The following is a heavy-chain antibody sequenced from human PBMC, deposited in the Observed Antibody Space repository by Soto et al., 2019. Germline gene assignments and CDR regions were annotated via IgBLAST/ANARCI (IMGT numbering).Heavy chain of an antibody. CDR2: ISFDSSEV. Sequence: GGSLRLSCVGSGFIFSNYALHWVRLAPGRGLEWVAFISFDSSEVHYADSVKGRFTISRDNPRNTLFLHVNSLRADDTAVYHWAIARVADSSLDHWGQGTLVTVSS. V-gene: IGHV3-30*01. D-gene: IGHD3-3*01. J-gene: IGHJ4*02. CDR3: AIARVADSSLDH. CDR1: GFIFSNYA.